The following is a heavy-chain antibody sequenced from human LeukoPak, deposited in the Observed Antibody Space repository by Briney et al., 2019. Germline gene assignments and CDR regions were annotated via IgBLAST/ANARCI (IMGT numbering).Heavy chain of an antibody. CDR1: GYTFTSYD. D-gene: IGHD1-26*01. CDR2: MSPNSGNT. V-gene: IGHV1-8*01. J-gene: IGHJ3*02. Sequence: ASVKVSCKASGYTFTSYDINWVRQATGQGLEWMGWMSPNSGNTGYAQKFQGRVTMTRNTSISTAYMELSSLRSEDTAVYYCARDYGSPWAFDIWGQGTMVTVSS. CDR3: ARDYGSPWAFDI.